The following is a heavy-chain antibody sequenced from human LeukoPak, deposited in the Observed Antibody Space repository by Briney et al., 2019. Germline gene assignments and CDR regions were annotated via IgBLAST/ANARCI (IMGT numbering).Heavy chain of an antibody. D-gene: IGHD4-17*01. CDR2: IKSKTDGGTT. CDR1: GFTFTNAW. J-gene: IGHJ4*02. V-gene: IGHV3-15*01. Sequence: GGSLRLSCAASGFTFTNAWMSWVRQAPGKGLEWVGRIKSKTDGGTTDYAAPVKGRFTISRDDSKDTLYLQMNSLKTEDIAVYYCATEYYGAYTYWGQGALVTVPS. CDR3: ATEYYGAYTY.